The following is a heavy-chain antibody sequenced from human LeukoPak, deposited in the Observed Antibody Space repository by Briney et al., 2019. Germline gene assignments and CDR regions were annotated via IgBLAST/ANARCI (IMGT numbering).Heavy chain of an antibody. Sequence: PSETLSLTCTVSGGSISSSSYYWGWIRQPPGKGLEWIGSIYYSGSTYYNPSLKSRVTISVDTSKNQFSLKLSSVTAADTAVYYCASPSITIFGVVPDDAFDIWGQGTMVTVSS. CDR2: IYYSGST. CDR3: ASPSITIFGVVPDDAFDI. D-gene: IGHD3-3*01. J-gene: IGHJ3*02. CDR1: GGSISSSSYY. V-gene: IGHV4-39*01.